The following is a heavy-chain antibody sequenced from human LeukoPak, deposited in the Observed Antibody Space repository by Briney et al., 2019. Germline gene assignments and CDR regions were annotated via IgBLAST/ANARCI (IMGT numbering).Heavy chain of an antibody. CDR1: GYTFTGYY. Sequence: ASVKVSCKASGYTFTGYYMHWVRQAPGQGLEWMGWINPNSGGTNYAQKFQGWVTMTRDTSISTAYMELSRLRSDDAAVYYCARDRSSSWYHFDYWGQGTLVTVSS. CDR2: INPNSGGT. D-gene: IGHD6-13*01. CDR3: ARDRSSSWYHFDY. J-gene: IGHJ4*02. V-gene: IGHV1-2*04.